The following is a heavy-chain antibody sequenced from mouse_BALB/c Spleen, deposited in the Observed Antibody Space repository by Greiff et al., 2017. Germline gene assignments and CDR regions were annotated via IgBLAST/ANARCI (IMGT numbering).Heavy chain of an antibody. D-gene: IGHD2-14*01. CDR1: GYSITSGYY. V-gene: IGHV3-6*02. CDR3: AREGYRYDGSDY. CDR2: ISYDGSN. J-gene: IGHJ2*01. Sequence: VQLQQSGPGLVKPSQSLSLTCSVTGYSITSGYYWNWIRQFPGNKLEWMGYISYDGSNNYNPSLKNRISITRDTSKNQFFLKLNSVTTEDTATYYCAREGYRYDGSDYWGQGTTLTVSS.